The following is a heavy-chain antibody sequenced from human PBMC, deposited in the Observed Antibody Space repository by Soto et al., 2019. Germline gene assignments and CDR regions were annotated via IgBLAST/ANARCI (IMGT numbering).Heavy chain of an antibody. J-gene: IGHJ6*02. V-gene: IGHV4-39*01. CDR2: FYYSEST. CDR1: GGSISSGPYS. D-gene: IGHD2-2*01. CDR3: ARLGGYCSSSSCYGYYGMDV. Sequence: QLQLQESGPGLVKPSETLSLTCTVSGGSISSGPYSWGWIRQPPGEGLEWIGTFYYSESTYYNPSLGSRLRISVDTAKNQCSLKVTSVTVADTAVYYCARLGGYCSSSSCYGYYGMDVWGQGTTVTVSS.